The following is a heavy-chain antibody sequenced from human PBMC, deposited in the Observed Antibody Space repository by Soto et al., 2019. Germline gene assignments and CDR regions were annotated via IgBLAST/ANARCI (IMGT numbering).Heavy chain of an antibody. V-gene: IGHV4-61*08. D-gene: IGHD6-19*01. CDR3: ARGRPRTIYNSAYYIYGTDV. CDR1: GGSVSRGALY. CDR2: IYYNGRP. Sequence: SLTCTVSGGSVSRGALYWSWVRQPPGTGLEWFGYIYYNGRPDSNPSLKRRVAISSDKSKNQFSMRLFSVTAADTAVYYCARGRPRTIYNSAYYIYGTDVWGQGTTVTVSS. J-gene: IGHJ6*02.